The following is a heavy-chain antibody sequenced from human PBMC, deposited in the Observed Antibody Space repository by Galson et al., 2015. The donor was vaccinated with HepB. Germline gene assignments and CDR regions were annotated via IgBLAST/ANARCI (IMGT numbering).Heavy chain of an antibody. J-gene: IGHJ6*02. D-gene: IGHD6-6*01. Sequence: SLRLSCAASGFTFSSYSMNWVRQAPGKGLEWVSSISSSSSYIYYADSVKGRFTISRDNAKNSLYLQMNSLRAEDTAVYYCARDQEDSSSGYGMDVWGQGTTVTVSS. CDR2: ISSSSSYI. CDR1: GFTFSSYS. CDR3: ARDQEDSSSGYGMDV. V-gene: IGHV3-21*01.